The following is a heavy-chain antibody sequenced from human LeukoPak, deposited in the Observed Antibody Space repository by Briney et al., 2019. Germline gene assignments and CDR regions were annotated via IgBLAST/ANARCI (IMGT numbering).Heavy chain of an antibody. V-gene: IGHV1-8*01. Sequence: ASVKVSCKASGYTFTSYDINWVRQATGQGLEWMGWMNPNSGNTGYAQKFQGRVTMTRNTSISTAHMELSSLRSEDTAVYYCARHLPYSSSWYIGYYYYGMDVWGQGTTVTVSS. CDR2: MNPNSGNT. J-gene: IGHJ6*02. CDR3: ARHLPYSSSWYIGYYYYGMDV. D-gene: IGHD6-13*01. CDR1: GYTFTSYD.